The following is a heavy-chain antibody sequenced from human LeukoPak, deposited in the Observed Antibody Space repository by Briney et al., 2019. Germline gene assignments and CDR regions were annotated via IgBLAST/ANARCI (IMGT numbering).Heavy chain of an antibody. CDR1: GGSFSGYY. CDR3: ARGALPYGDFYYFDY. V-gene: IGHV4-34*01. J-gene: IGHJ4*02. Sequence: SETLSLTCAVYGGSFSGYYWSWIRQPPGKGLEWIGEINHSGSTNYNPSLKSRVTISVDTSKNQFSLKLSPVTAADTAVYYCARGALPYGDFYYFDYWGQGTLVTVSS. D-gene: IGHD4-17*01. CDR2: INHSGST.